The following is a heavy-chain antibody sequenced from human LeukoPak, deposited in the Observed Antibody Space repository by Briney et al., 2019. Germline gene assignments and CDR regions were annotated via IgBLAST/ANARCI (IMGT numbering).Heavy chain of an antibody. V-gene: IGHV4-34*01. J-gene: IGHJ4*02. CDR3: ARERVGFDSSGRGPRFDC. CDR1: GGSFSGYY. CDR2: INHSGST. Sequence: SETLSPTCAVYGGSFSGYYWSWIRQPPGKRLEWIGEINHSGSTNYNPSLKSRVTISVDTSKNQFSLKLRSVTAADTAVYFCARERVGFDSSGRGPRFDCWGQGTLVTVSS. D-gene: IGHD3-22*01.